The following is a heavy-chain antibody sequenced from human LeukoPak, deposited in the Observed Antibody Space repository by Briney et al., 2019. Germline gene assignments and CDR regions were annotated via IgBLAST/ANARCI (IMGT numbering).Heavy chain of an antibody. CDR1: GGSVNNDAYY. CDR3: ARGLTPYSSGWYGGDNWFDP. J-gene: IGHJ5*02. V-gene: IGHV4-30-2*01. D-gene: IGHD6-19*01. CDR2: IHYSGST. Sequence: PSETLSLTCTVSGGSVNNDAYYWRWIRQPPGKGLEWIGYIHYSGSTYYDPSLKSRVTISIDNSKNQFSLKVSSVTAADTAVYYCARGLTPYSSGWYGGDNWFDPWGQGTLVTVSS.